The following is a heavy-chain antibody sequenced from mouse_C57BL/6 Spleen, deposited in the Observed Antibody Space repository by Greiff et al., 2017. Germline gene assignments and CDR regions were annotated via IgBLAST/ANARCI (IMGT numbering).Heavy chain of an antibody. CDR3: ARNPYCYGSSWFAY. CDR2: ISSGSSTI. Sequence: EVKLVESGGGLVKPGGSLKLSCAASGFTFSDYGMHWVRQAPEKGLEWVAYISSGSSTIYYADTVKGRFTISRDNAKNTLFLQMTSLRSEDTAMYYCARNPYCYGSSWFAYWGQGTLVTVSA. CDR1: GFTFSDYG. D-gene: IGHD1-1*01. J-gene: IGHJ3*01. V-gene: IGHV5-17*01.